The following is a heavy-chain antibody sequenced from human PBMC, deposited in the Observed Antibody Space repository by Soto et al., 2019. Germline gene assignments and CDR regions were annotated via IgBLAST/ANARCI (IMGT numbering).Heavy chain of an antibody. V-gene: IGHV5-51*01. CDR3: ATTIFPYNWFDP. Sequence: PGESLKISCKGSGYSLSTHWIGWVRQMPGRGLEWMGIIYPGDSNPRYSPSFRGQVTISADKSTSTAYLQWSSLKASDTAIYYCATTIFPYNWFDPWGQGTLVTVSS. J-gene: IGHJ5*02. D-gene: IGHD3-3*01. CDR2: IYPGDSNP. CDR1: GYSLSTHW.